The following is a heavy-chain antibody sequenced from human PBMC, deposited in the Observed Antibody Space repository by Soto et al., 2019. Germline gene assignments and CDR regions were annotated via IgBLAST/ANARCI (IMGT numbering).Heavy chain of an antibody. CDR2: ISAYNGNT. V-gene: IGHV1-18*01. CDR1: GYTFTSYG. D-gene: IGHD2-15*01. J-gene: IGHJ4*02. Sequence: QVQLVQSGAEVKKPGASVKVSCKASGYTFTSYGISWVRQAPGQGLERMGWISAYNGNTNYAEKLQGRVTMTTDTATSTAYMEPTSLRSDDTAVYYCVVAAQPYHFGSWGQGTLVTVS. CDR3: VVAAQPYHFGS.